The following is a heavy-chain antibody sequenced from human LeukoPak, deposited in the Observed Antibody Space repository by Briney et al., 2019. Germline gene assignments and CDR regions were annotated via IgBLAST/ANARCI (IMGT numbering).Heavy chain of an antibody. CDR2: INSKSDTI. CDR1: GFTFSRYS. J-gene: IGHJ5*02. D-gene: IGHD3-9*01. CDR3: ASRAIDWYRDSNWFDP. V-gene: IGHV3-48*04. Sequence: GGSLRLSCVASGFTFSRYSMNWVRQAPGKGLEWVSYINSKSDTIYYADSVKGRFTTSRDNAKSALYLQINSLRAEDTAVYYCASRAIDWYRDSNWFDPWGQGTLVTVSS.